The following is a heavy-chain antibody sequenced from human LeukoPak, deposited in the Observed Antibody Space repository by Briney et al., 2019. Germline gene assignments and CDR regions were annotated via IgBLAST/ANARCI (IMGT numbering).Heavy chain of an antibody. V-gene: IGHV3-74*01. CDR1: GFAFSSHW. D-gene: IGHD1-26*01. CDR3: ARGATYAYYQDY. CDR2: IKYDASST. Sequence: GGSLRLSCAASGFAFSSHWMHWVRQAPGKGLVWVSRIKYDASSTSYADSVKGRFTISRDNAKNTLYLQMNSLRAEDTAVYYCARGATYAYYQDYWGQGTLVTVSS. J-gene: IGHJ4*02.